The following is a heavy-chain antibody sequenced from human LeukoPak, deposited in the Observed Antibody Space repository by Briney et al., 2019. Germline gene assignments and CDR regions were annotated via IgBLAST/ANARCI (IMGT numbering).Heavy chain of an antibody. D-gene: IGHD2-15*01. V-gene: IGHV3-21*01. CDR1: GCTFSSYS. J-gene: IGHJ4*02. CDR2: ISSSSSYI. Sequence: PGGSLRLSCAASGCTFSSYSMNWVRQAPGKGLEWVSSISSSSSYIYYADSVKGRFTISTDNAKTSLYLQMNSLRAEDTAVYYCARDTTLGRYCSGGSCYGVDYWGQGTLVTVSS. CDR3: ARDTTLGRYCSGGSCYGVDY.